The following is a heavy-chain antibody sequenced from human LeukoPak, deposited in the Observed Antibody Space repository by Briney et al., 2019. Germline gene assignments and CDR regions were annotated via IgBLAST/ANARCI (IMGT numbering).Heavy chain of an antibody. J-gene: IGHJ4*02. CDR1: GGTFSSYA. D-gene: IGHD6-13*01. V-gene: IGHV1-69*13. CDR3: AKRSRIAAAGTVGYYFDY. Sequence: SVKVSCKASGGTFSSYAISWVRQAPGQGLEWMGGIIPIFGTANYAQKFQGRVTITADESTSTAYMELSSLRSEDTAVYYCAKRSRIAAAGTVGYYFDYWGQGTLVTVSS. CDR2: IIPIFGTA.